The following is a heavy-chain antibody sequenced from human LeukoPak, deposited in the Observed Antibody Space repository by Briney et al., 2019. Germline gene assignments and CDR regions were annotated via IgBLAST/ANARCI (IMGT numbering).Heavy chain of an antibody. Sequence: PGGSLRLSCAASGFTFSSYAMSWVRQAPGKGLEWVSAISGSGGSTYYADSVNGRFTISRDNSKNTLYLQMNSLRAEDTAVYYCAKATYYDSSGYFDYWGQGTLVTVSS. D-gene: IGHD3-22*01. CDR3: AKATYYDSSGYFDY. J-gene: IGHJ4*02. CDR2: ISGSGGST. V-gene: IGHV3-23*01. CDR1: GFTFSSYA.